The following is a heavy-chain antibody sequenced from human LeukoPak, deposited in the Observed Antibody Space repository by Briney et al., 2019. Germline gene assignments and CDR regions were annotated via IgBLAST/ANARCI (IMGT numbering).Heavy chain of an antibody. V-gene: IGHV3-20*04. CDR2: IYWNGGST. D-gene: IGHD2-8*02. J-gene: IGHJ6*03. Sequence: GGSLRLSCAASGFTFDDYGMSWVRQAPGKGLEWVSGIYWNGGSTGYADSVKGRFTISRDNAKNSLYLQMNSLRAEDTALYYCAGLSGTGYYYYYMDVWGKGTTVSVSS. CDR3: AGLSGTGYYYYYMDV. CDR1: GFTFDDYG.